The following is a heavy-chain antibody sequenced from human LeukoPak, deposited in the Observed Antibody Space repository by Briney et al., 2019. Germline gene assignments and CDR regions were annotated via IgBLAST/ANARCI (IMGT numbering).Heavy chain of an antibody. CDR3: ARVRSVVGGTIGY. J-gene: IGHJ4*02. V-gene: IGHV1-2*02. D-gene: IGHD2-15*01. Sequence: ASVKVSCKASRYSFSDFYMHWVRQAPGQGLEWMGWINPNSGGTDYAQKFQGRVTMTRDTSISTAYMALSSLRSDDTAVYYCARVRSVVGGTIGYWGQGTLVTVSS. CDR1: RYSFSDFY. CDR2: INPNSGGT.